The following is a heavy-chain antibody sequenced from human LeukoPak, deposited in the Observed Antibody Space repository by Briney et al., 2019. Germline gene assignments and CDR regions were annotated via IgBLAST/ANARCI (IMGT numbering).Heavy chain of an antibody. Sequence: SETLSLTCDVYGGSFSGYYWSWIRQPPEKGLEWIGEINHSGSTNYNPSLKSRVTISVDTSKNQFSLKLSSVTAADTAVYYCARVLITMLWGGWFDPWGQGTLVTVSS. CDR3: ARVLITMLWGGWFDP. CDR1: GGSFSGYY. V-gene: IGHV4-34*01. J-gene: IGHJ5*02. D-gene: IGHD3-10*01. CDR2: INHSGST.